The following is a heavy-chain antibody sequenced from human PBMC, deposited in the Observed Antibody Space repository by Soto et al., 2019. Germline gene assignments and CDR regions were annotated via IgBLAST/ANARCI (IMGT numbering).Heavy chain of an antibody. CDR1: GYRFTSYW. D-gene: IGHD3-10*01. J-gene: IGHJ6*02. V-gene: IGHV5-10-1*01. CDR2: IDPSDSYT. CDR3: ASPLVRGAYGMDA. Sequence: PXESLKVYWQCSGYRFTSYWISLVLQMPGKGLEWMGRIDPSDSYTNYSPSFQGHVTISADKSISTAYLQWSSLKASDTAMYYCASPLVRGAYGMDAWGQGTTVTVSS.